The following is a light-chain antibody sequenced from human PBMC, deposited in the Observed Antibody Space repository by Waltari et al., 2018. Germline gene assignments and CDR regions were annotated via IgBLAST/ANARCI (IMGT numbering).Light chain of an antibody. CDR2: WPA. CDR1: QSVLSISKNKNY. V-gene: IGKV4-1*01. Sequence: DIVVTQSPDSLALSLGERATINCKSRQSVLSISKNKNYLAWYQQKPGQPPKLLIYWPATRASGVPDRFSGSGSGTEFTLTISSLQAEDVALYYCQQYYSIPLSFGGGTKVEIK. CDR3: QQYYSIPLS. J-gene: IGKJ4*01.